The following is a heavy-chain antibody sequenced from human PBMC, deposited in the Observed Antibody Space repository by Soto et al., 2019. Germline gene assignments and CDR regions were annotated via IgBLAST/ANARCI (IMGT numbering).Heavy chain of an antibody. D-gene: IGHD3-22*01. CDR1: GYSFTSYW. CDR2: IYPGDSDT. CDR3: ARVLVDYYDSSGSRWFDP. Sequence: PGESLKISCKGSGYSFTSYWIGWVRQMPGKGLEWMGIIYPGDSDTRYSPSFQGQVTISADKSISTAYLQWSSLKASDTAMYYCARVLVDYYDSSGSRWFDPWGQGTLVTVSS. V-gene: IGHV5-51*01. J-gene: IGHJ5*02.